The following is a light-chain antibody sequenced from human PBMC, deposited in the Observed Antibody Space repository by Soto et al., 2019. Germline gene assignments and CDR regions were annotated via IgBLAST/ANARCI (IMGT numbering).Light chain of an antibody. CDR1: QSLSGN. Sequence: EIVMTQSPATLSVSPGERVTLSCRASQSLSGNLAWYQQKPGLAPRLLINRASTRATGIPARFSGSGSETEFTLTISSLQSEDFAVYYCQQYNNWHRTFGQGTKVEIK. V-gene: IGKV3-15*01. J-gene: IGKJ1*01. CDR2: RAS. CDR3: QQYNNWHRT.